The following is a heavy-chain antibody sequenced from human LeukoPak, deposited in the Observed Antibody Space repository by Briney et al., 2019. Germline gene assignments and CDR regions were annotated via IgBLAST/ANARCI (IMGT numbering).Heavy chain of an antibody. D-gene: IGHD6-13*01. Sequence: GGSLRLSCAASGFTFSSYGMHWVRQAPGKGLERVAVISYDGSNKYYADSVKGRFTISRDNSKNTLYLQMNSLRAEDTAVYYCAKDGYSRIYGMDVWGQGTTVTVSS. J-gene: IGHJ6*02. CDR2: ISYDGSNK. V-gene: IGHV3-30*18. CDR3: AKDGYSRIYGMDV. CDR1: GFTFSSYG.